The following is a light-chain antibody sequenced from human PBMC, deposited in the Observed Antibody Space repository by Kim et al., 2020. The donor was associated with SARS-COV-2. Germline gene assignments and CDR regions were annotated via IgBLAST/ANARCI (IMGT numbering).Light chain of an antibody. CDR2: AAS. CDR3: QQSYSTLPWT. V-gene: IGKV1-39*01. J-gene: IGKJ1*01. CDR1: QSISSY. Sequence: DIQMTQSPSSLSASVGDRVTITCRASQSISSYLNWYQQKPGKAPKLLIYAASSLQSGVPSRFSGSGSGTDFTLIISSLQPEDFATYYCQQSYSTLPWTFGQGTKVDIK.